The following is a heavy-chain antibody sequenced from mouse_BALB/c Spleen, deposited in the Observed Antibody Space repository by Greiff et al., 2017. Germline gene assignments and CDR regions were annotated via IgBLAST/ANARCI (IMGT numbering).Heavy chain of an antibody. CDR2: INPSSGYT. J-gene: IGHJ4*01. Sequence: VQLQESGAELARPGASVKMSCKASGYTFTSYTMHWVKQRPGQGLEWIGYINPSSGYTNYNQKFKDKATLTADKSSSTAYMQLSSLTSEDSAVYYCASPYGSYLCAMDDWGQGTSVTVSS. V-gene: IGHV1-4*01. CDR1: GYTFTSYT. D-gene: IGHD2-10*02. CDR3: ASPYGSYLCAMDD.